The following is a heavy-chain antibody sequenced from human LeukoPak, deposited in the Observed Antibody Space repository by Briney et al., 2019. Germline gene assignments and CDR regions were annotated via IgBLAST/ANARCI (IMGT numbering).Heavy chain of an antibody. J-gene: IGHJ4*02. D-gene: IGHD3-3*01. Sequence: SETLSLTCTVSGGSISSYYWSWIRQPPGKGLEWIGYIYYSGSTNYNPSLKSRVTISVDTSKNQFSLKLSSVTAADTAVYYRARALGREYYDFWSGPTSYDYWGQGTLVTVSS. CDR3: ARALGREYYDFWSGPTSYDY. CDR2: IYYSGST. V-gene: IGHV4-59*01. CDR1: GGSISSYY.